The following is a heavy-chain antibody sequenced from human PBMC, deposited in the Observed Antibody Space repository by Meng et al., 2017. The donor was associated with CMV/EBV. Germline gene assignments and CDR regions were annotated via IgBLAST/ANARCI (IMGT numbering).Heavy chain of an antibody. CDR3: ARGRLTGTTVRGYYYYGMDV. CDR1: GFTFSSYE. V-gene: IGHV3-48*03. D-gene: IGHD1-7*01. CDR2: ISSSGSTI. Sequence: LRLSCAASGFTFSSYEMNWVRQAPGKGLEWVSYISSSGSTIYYADSVKGRFTISRDNAKNSLYLKMNSLRAEDTAVYYCARGRLTGTTVRGYYYYGMDVWGQGTTVTVSS. J-gene: IGHJ6*02.